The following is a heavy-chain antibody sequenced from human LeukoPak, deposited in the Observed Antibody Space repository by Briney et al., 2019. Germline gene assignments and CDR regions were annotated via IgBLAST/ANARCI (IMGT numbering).Heavy chain of an antibody. V-gene: IGHV4-39*01. Sequence: SETLSLTCTVSGGSISSSSYYWGWIRQPPGKGLEWIGSIYYSGSTYYNPSLKSRVTISVDTSKNQFSLKLSSVTAADTAVYYCARAGPSISIDYWGQGTLVTVSS. CDR1: GGSISSSSYY. D-gene: IGHD1-14*01. CDR2: IYYSGST. CDR3: ARAGPSISIDY. J-gene: IGHJ4*02.